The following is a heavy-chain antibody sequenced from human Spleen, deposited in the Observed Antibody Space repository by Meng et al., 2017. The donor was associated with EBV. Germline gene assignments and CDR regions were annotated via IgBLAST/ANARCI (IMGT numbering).Heavy chain of an antibody. V-gene: IGHV1-46*01. CDR3: ARDLTYCGGDCY. CDR1: GYTFTRYY. CDR2: INPSDGTT. D-gene: IGHD2-21*02. J-gene: IGHJ4*02. Sequence: QVQLVQSGAEVXXXXXSVTGSCRASGYTFTRYYMYWVRQAPGQGLEWMGTINPSDGTTRYAQKFQGRVTLTRDTSTSTVYMELSSLRSEDTAVYYCARDLTYCGGDCYWGQGTLVTVSS.